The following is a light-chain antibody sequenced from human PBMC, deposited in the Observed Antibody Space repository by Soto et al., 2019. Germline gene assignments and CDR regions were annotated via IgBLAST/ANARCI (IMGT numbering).Light chain of an antibody. J-gene: IGKJ1*01. Sequence: DIQMTQSPATLSASVGERVTITCRASQSVDRWVAWYQQRPGKAPQLLIYDASKLESGVPSRFSGSGSGTAFTLTISSLQPDDFATYYCQQYNSYWTFGQGNKVEIK. CDR3: QQYNSYWT. CDR2: DAS. V-gene: IGKV1-5*01. CDR1: QSVDRW.